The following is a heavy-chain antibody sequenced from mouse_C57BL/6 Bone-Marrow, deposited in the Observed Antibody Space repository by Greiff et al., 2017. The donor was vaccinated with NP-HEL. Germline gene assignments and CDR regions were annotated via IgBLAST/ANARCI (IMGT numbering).Heavy chain of an antibody. CDR2: ISSGSSTI. Sequence: EVKVVESGGGLVKPGGSLKLSCAASGFTFSDYGMHWVRQAPEKGLEWVAYISSGSSTIYYADTVKGRFTISRDNAKNTLFLQMTSLRSEDTAMYYCARGYPHAMDYWGQGTSVTVSS. V-gene: IGHV5-17*01. CDR1: GFTFSDYG. J-gene: IGHJ4*01. CDR3: ARGYPHAMDY. D-gene: IGHD2-2*01.